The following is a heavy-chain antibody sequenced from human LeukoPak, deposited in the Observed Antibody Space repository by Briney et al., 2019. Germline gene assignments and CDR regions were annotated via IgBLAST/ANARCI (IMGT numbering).Heavy chain of an antibody. D-gene: IGHD5-12*01. CDR3: AKRRAELMGVATIDD. CDR1: GFTFSSYG. CDR2: ISYDGSNK. J-gene: IGHJ4*02. Sequence: PGGSLRLSCAASGFTFSSYGMHWVRQAPGKGLEWVALISYDGSNKYYADSVKGRFTISRDNSKNALYLQMNSLRADDTAVYYCAKRRAELMGVATIDDWGQGTLVTVSS. V-gene: IGHV3-30*18.